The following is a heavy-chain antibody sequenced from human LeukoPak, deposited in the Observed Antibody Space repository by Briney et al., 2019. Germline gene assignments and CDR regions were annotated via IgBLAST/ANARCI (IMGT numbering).Heavy chain of an antibody. CDR2: INPNSGGT. D-gene: IGHD5-18*01. CDR1: GYTFTGYS. Sequence: ATVKVCCKASGYTFTGYSMHWVRQAPGQGLEWLGQINPNSGGTNYAQNFQGRVTMTRDTSISTAYIDLSRLRSDDTAVYYCARGYSYDFNYWGQGTLVTVSS. J-gene: IGHJ4*02. CDR3: ARGYSYDFNY. V-gene: IGHV1-2*06.